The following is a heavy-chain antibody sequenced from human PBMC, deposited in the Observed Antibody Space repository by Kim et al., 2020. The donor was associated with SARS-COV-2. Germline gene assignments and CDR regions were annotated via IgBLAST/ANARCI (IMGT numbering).Heavy chain of an antibody. CDR3: AKDPALLTAVGYYYGMDV. V-gene: IGHV3-30*02. J-gene: IGHJ6*02. D-gene: IGHD6-13*01. Sequence: KGRFTISRDNSKNTLYLQMNSLRAEDTAVYYCAKDPALLTAVGYYYGMDVWGQGTTVTVSS.